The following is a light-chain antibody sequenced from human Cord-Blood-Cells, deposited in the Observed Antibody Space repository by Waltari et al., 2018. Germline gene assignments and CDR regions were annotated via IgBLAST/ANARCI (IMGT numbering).Light chain of an antibody. J-gene: IGKJ2*03. CDR1: QSVSSSS. CDR2: CAY. V-gene: IGKV3-20*01. Sequence: LLTPSPGSRSLSAGDSATLSCRARQSVSSSSLAWYQQKPGQAPRLLIYCAYSRDNGIPDRFRGSGSGTDFTLTISRLEPEDCAVYYCQQYGSYSFGQGTKLEIK. CDR3: QQYGSYS.